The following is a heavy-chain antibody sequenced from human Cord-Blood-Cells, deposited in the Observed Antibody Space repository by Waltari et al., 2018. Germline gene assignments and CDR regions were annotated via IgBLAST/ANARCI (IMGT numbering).Heavy chain of an antibody. CDR3: ARDSGNWNYDY. V-gene: IGHV3-48*01. D-gene: IGHD1-7*01. J-gene: IGHJ4*02. Sequence: EVQLVESGGGLVQPGGSLRLSCAASGFTFSSYSMNWVRQAPGKGLELVSYISSSSSTIYYADSVKGRFTISRDNAKNSLYLQMNSLRAEDTAVYYCARDSGNWNYDYWGQGTLVTVSS. CDR2: ISSSSSTI. CDR1: GFTFSSYS.